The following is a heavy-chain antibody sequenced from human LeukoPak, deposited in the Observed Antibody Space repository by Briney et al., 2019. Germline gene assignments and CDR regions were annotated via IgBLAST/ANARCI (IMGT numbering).Heavy chain of an antibody. V-gene: IGHV1-2*02. D-gene: IGHD3-22*01. CDR3: ARDAPYDTSGYYYISYFDY. CDR2: ISPNSGGT. Sequence: ASVKVSCKASGYIFTDYYIHWVRQAPGQGLEWMGWISPNSGGTSYAQKFQGRVTMTRDTSIKTVYMELSRLRSDDTAVYYCARDAPYDTSGYYYISYFDYWGQGTLVTVSS. CDR1: GYIFTDYY. J-gene: IGHJ4*02.